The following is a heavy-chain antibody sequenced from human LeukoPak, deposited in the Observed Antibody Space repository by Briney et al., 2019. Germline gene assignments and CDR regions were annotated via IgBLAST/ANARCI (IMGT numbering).Heavy chain of an antibody. CDR3: ARDGTAAGLYFDL. CDR1: GFTFSSYW. CDR2: IRQDGGEK. Sequence: GGSLRLSCAVSGFTFSSYWMNWVRQAPGKGLEWAASIRQDGGEKSYVDSVKGRFTISRDNTKNSLYLQINSLRAEDTAVYYCARDGTAAGLYFDLWGQGTLVTVS. V-gene: IGHV3-7*01. D-gene: IGHD6-13*01. J-gene: IGHJ4*01.